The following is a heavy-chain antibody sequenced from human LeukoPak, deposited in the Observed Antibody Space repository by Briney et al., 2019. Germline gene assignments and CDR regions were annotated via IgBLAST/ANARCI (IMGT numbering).Heavy chain of an antibody. CDR3: ARSAYYDFWSGYYPRYYYYGMDV. Sequence: GGSLRLSCAASGFTFSSYWMSWVRQAPGKGLEWVANIKQDGSEKYYVDSVKGRFTISRDNAKNSLYLQMNSLRAEDTAVYYCARSAYYDFWSGYYPRYYYYGMDVWGQGTTVTVSS. D-gene: IGHD3-3*01. CDR1: GFTFSSYW. CDR2: IKQDGSEK. V-gene: IGHV3-7*01. J-gene: IGHJ6*02.